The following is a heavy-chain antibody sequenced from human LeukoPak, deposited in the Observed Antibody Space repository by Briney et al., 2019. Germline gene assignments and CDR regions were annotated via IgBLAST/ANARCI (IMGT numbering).Heavy chain of an antibody. D-gene: IGHD6-13*01. J-gene: IGHJ2*01. Sequence: GGSLRLSCAASGFAFSSYGMHWLRPAPGKGLEWVAFIRYDGSNKYYADSVKGRFTISRDNSKNTLYLKMNSLRAEDTAVYYCAKDRFSSSGITWSFDLWGRGALVTVSS. CDR3: AKDRFSSSGITWSFDL. V-gene: IGHV3-30*02. CDR1: GFAFSSYG. CDR2: IRYDGSNK.